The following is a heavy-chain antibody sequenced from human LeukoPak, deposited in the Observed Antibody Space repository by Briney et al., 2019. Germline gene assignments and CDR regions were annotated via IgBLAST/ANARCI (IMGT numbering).Heavy chain of an antibody. CDR2: IYNSGST. V-gene: IGHV4-61*02. Sequence: PSETLSLTCTVSGGSISSSLYYWSWIRQSAGKGLEWIGRIYNSGSTNYNPSLKSRVTISVHTSKNQFSLQLNSVTAADTAVYYCARDLGAGYSSGWYPWFDPWGQGTLVTVSS. CDR3: ARDLGAGYSSGWYPWFDP. D-gene: IGHD6-19*01. CDR1: GGSISSSLYY. J-gene: IGHJ5*02.